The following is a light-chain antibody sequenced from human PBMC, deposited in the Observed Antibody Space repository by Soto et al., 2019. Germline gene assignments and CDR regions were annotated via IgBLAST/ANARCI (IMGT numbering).Light chain of an antibody. CDR2: NND. Sequence: QSVLTQPPSASGTPGQRVTISCSGSTSNIGSNTVNWYQQLPGTAPKLLIYNNDQWPSGVPDRFSGSKSGTSASLAISGLQSEDEADYYCAAWDDRLDGPIFGGGTQLTVL. CDR3: AAWDDRLDGPI. V-gene: IGLV1-44*01. CDR1: TSNIGSNT. J-gene: IGLJ2*01.